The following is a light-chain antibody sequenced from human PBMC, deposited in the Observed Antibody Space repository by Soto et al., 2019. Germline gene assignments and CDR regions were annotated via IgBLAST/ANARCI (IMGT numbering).Light chain of an antibody. Sequence: EIVLTQSPATLSLSPGERATLSCRASQSVSSYLAWYQQKPGQAPRLLIYDASNRATGIPARFSGSGSGTEFHPNISSLKPEDFAVYYCQQRSNWPWTFGQGTKVEIK. CDR1: QSVSSY. CDR2: DAS. V-gene: IGKV3-11*01. CDR3: QQRSNWPWT. J-gene: IGKJ1*01.